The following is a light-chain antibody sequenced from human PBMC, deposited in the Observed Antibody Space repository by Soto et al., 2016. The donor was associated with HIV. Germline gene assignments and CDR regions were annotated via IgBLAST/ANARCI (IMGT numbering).Light chain of an antibody. Sequence: DIRMTQSPSTLSASLGDRVTITCRASQSINKWLAWYQQKPGKAPNLLIYKASTSQSGVPSTFSGGGSGTEFTLIISSLQPDDFATYYCQQYFATPYTFGQGTKLEIK. CDR2: KAS. CDR3: QQYFATPYT. CDR1: QSINKW. J-gene: IGKJ2*01. V-gene: IGKV1-5*03.